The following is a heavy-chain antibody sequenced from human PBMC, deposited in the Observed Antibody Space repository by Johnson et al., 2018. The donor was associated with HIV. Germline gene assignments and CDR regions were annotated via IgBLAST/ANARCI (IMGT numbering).Heavy chain of an antibody. CDR1: GFTVSSNY. D-gene: IGHD6-13*01. V-gene: IGHV3-66*01. Sequence: VQLVESGGGLVQPGGSLRLSCAASGFTVSSNYMNWVRQAPGKGLAWVSVIYSGGSTFYADSVKGRFTISRDNSKNTLYLQMNNLRAEDTAVYYCAKGGEVWYGAFDFWGQGTMAIVSS. CDR2: IYSGGST. J-gene: IGHJ3*01. CDR3: AKGGEVWYGAFDF.